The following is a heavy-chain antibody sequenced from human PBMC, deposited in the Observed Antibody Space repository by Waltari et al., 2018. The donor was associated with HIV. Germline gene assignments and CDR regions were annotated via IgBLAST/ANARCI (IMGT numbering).Heavy chain of an antibody. CDR2: ISSSGSTI. V-gene: IGHV3-48*03. CDR3: ARAFMIRGTGAFDI. CDR1: GLPSRSYE. Sequence: EVQVVESGGGLVQPGGSLRLSCPAYGLPSRSYELNWVRQAPGKGLEWVSYISSSGSTIYFADSVKGRFTMSRDNAKNSLYLRMNSLRAEDTAVYYCARAFMIRGTGAFDIWGQGTMVTVSS. D-gene: IGHD3-10*01. J-gene: IGHJ3*02.